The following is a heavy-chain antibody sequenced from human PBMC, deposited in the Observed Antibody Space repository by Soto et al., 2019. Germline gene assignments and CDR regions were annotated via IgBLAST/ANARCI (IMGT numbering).Heavy chain of an antibody. J-gene: IGHJ4*02. CDR2: ISGSGGST. V-gene: IGHV3-23*01. D-gene: IGHD4-17*01. Sequence: AGGSLRLSCAASGFTFSSYAMSWVRQAPGKGLEWVSAISGSGGSTYYADSVKGRFTISRDNSKNTLYLQMNSLRAEDTAVYYCAKARVPVQTTVTTGDCWGRGTLVTVSS. CDR1: GFTFSSYA. CDR3: AKARVPVQTTVTTGDC.